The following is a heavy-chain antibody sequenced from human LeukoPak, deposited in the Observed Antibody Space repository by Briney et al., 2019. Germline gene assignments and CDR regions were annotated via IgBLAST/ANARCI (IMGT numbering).Heavy chain of an antibody. CDR3: ARGGYYYDSSGYYY. CDR2: ISSSGSTI. D-gene: IGHD3-22*01. J-gene: IGHJ4*02. Sequence: GGSLRLSCVTSGFMFNDYEMNWVRQAPGKGLEWVSYISSSGSTIYYADSVKGRFTISRDNAKNSLYLQMNSLRAEDTAVYYCARGGYYYDSSGYYYWGQGTLVTVSS. CDR1: GFMFNDYE. V-gene: IGHV3-48*03.